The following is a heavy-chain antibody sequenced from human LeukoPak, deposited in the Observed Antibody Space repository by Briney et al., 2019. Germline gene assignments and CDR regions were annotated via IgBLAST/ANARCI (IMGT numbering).Heavy chain of an antibody. CDR1: GGSISSYY. J-gene: IGHJ4*02. CDR3: ARNPGYSSGWYVTYFDY. CDR2: IYYSGST. D-gene: IGHD6-13*01. Sequence: SETLSLTCTVSGGSISSYYLSWIRQPPGKGLEWIGYIYYSGSTNYNPSLKSRVTISVDTCKNQFSLKLSSVTAADTAVYYCARNPGYSSGWYVTYFDYWGQGTLVTVSS. V-gene: IGHV4-59*01.